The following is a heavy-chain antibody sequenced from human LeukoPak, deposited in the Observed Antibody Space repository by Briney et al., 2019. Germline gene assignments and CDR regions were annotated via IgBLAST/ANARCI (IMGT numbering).Heavy chain of an antibody. J-gene: IGHJ5*02. D-gene: IGHD6-13*01. CDR3: ARSSEPGYSSSWSNWFEP. V-gene: IGHV4-39*01. Sequence: SETLSLTCTVSGGSISSSSYYWGWLRQPPGTGLEWIGSIYYSGSTYYNPSLKSRGTISVDTSKNQFCLKLSSVSAADTAVYYCARSSEPGYSSSWSNWFEPWGQGTLVTVSS. CDR2: IYYSGST. CDR1: GGSISSSSYY.